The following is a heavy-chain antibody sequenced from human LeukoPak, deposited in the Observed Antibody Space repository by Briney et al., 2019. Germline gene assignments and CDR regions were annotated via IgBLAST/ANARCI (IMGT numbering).Heavy chain of an antibody. CDR3: ARHQQGSSWYPGAFDI. V-gene: IGHV3-30-3*01. D-gene: IGHD6-13*01. CDR2: ISYDGSNK. J-gene: IGHJ3*02. Sequence: GGSLRLSCAASGFTFSSYAMHWVRQAPGKGLEWVAVISYDGSNKYYADSVKGRFTISRDNSKNTLYLQMNSLRAEDTAVYYCARHQQGSSWYPGAFDIWGQGTMVTVSS. CDR1: GFTFSSYA.